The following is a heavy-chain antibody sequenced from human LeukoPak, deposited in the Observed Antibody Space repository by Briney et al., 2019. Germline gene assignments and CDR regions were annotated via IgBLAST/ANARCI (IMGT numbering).Heavy chain of an antibody. CDR2: IKQDGGET. V-gene: IGHV3-7*01. CDR3: ARWEAGTGGKTDAFDI. CDR1: GFALSKFA. J-gene: IGHJ3*02. D-gene: IGHD6-19*01. Sequence: PGGSLRLSCVASGFALSKFALTWVRQAPGKGLEWVANIKQDGGETYYGDSVKGRFTISRDNAKNSLYLQMNSLRAEDTAVYYCARWEAGTGGKTDAFDIWGQGTMVTVSS.